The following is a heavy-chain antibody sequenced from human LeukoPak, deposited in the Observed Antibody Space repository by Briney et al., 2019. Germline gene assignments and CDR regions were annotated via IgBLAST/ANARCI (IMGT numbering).Heavy chain of an antibody. CDR2: ISGSGVMT. Sequence: GGSLRLSCATSGFTFSDYAMTWVRRAPGKGLEWVAPISGSGVMTYYADSVKGRFTVSGDNSKNTVYLQMSSLTAADTAVYYCAKDRSIGTYYTFDHWGQGTLVTVSS. J-gene: IGHJ4*02. CDR1: GFTFSDYA. CDR3: AKDRSIGTYYTFDH. V-gene: IGHV3-23*01. D-gene: IGHD1-26*01.